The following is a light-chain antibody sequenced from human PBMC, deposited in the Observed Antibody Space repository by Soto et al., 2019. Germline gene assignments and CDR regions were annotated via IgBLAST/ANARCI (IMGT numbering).Light chain of an antibody. V-gene: IGKV3-15*01. J-gene: IGKJ2*01. Sequence: EIVMTQSPATLSVSPGERATLSCRASQSVSSYLAWYQQKPGQAPRLLIYGAFTRATGIPARFSGSGSGTEFTLTISSLQSEDFAVYYCQQYNNWPPYTFGQGTKLEIK. CDR1: QSVSSY. CDR3: QQYNNWPPYT. CDR2: GAF.